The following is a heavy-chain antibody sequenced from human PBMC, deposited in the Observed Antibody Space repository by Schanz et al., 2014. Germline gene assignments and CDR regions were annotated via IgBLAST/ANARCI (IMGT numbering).Heavy chain of an antibody. CDR2: VSRSTPDI. D-gene: IGHD2-15*01. CDR3: ARDFLLEQLGYSHYYYAMDV. Sequence: EVQLVESGGGVVRPGGSLRLSCAASGFTFSSYSMNWVRQAPGKGLEWVSYVSRSTPDIYYADSVKGRFTMSRDNAKNSVFLQMNSLRAEDTAVYYCARDFLLEQLGYSHYYYAMDVSGQGTTVTVSS. V-gene: IGHV3-48*01. CDR1: GFTFSSYS. J-gene: IGHJ6*02.